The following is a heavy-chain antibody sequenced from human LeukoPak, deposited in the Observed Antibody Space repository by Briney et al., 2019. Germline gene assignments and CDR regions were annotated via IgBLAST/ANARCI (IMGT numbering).Heavy chain of an antibody. Sequence: SETLSLTCAVYGGSFSGYYWSWIRQPPGKGLEWSGEINHSGSTNYNPSLKSRVTISVDTSKNQFSLKLSSVTAADTAVYYCAKTTPSYYYYYMDVWGKGTTVTVSS. CDR1: GGSFSGYY. J-gene: IGHJ6*03. CDR2: INHSGST. D-gene: IGHD4-17*01. CDR3: AKTTPSYYYYYMDV. V-gene: IGHV4-34*01.